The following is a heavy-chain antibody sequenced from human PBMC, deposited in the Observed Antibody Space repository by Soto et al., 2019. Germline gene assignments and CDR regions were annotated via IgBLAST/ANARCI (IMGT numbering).Heavy chain of an antibody. CDR2: ISGYNGNT. CDR1: GYTFTSYG. J-gene: IGHJ6*02. D-gene: IGHD2-2*01. Sequence: QVQLVQSGAEVKKPGASVKVSCKASGYTFTSYGISWVRQAPGQGLEWMGWISGYNGNTNYAQKVQGRVTMTTDISTGTAYMELRSLRSDDRAVYFCARDGNCISTTCHVGGGFGMDVWGQGTTVTVSS. V-gene: IGHV1-18*01. CDR3: ARDGNCISTTCHVGGGFGMDV.